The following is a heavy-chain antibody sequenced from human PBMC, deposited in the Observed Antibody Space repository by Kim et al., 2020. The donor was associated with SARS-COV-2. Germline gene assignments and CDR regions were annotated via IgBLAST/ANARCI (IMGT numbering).Heavy chain of an antibody. CDR2: ISSSSSYI. D-gene: IGHD3-10*01. Sequence: GGSLRLSCAASGFTFSSYSMNWVRQAPGKGLEWVSSISSSSSYIYYADSVKGRFTISRDNAKNSLYLQMNSLRAEDTAVYYCARVGYYGSGSYYNKYGMDVWGQGTTVTVSS. CDR1: GFTFSSYS. V-gene: IGHV3-21*01. CDR3: ARVGYYGSGSYYNKYGMDV. J-gene: IGHJ6*02.